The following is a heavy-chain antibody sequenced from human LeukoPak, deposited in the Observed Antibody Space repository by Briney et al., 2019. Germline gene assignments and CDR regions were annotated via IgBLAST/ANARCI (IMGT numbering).Heavy chain of an antibody. CDR1: GFTFSSYA. CDR2: ISGSGGNT. J-gene: IGHJ4*02. V-gene: IGHV3-23*01. CDR3: AKTPDSSSWYGNSVDY. D-gene: IGHD6-13*01. Sequence: PGGSLRLSCAASGFTFSSYAMSWVRQAPGKGLEWVSAISGSGGNTYYADSVKGRFTISRDNSKNTLYLQMNSLRAEDTAVYYCAKTPDSSSWYGNSVDYWGQGTLVTVSS.